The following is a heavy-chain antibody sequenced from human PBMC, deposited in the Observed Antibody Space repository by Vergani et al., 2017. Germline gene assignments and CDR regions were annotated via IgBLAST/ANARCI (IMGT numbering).Heavy chain of an antibody. Sequence: QLQLQESGPGLVKPSETLSLTCTVSGGSISSSSYYWGWIRQPPGKGLEWIGEINHSGSTNYNPSLKSRVTISVDTSKNQFSLKLSSVTAADTAVYYCAAVRRGRFGGSYYYYYGMDVWGQGTTVTVSS. CDR3: AAVRRGRFGGSYYYYYGMDV. V-gene: IGHV4-39*07. J-gene: IGHJ6*02. CDR2: INHSGST. D-gene: IGHD1-26*01. CDR1: GGSISSSSYY.